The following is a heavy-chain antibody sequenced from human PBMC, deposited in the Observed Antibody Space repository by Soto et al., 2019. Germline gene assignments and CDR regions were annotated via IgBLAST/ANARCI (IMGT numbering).Heavy chain of an antibody. D-gene: IGHD5-12*01. V-gene: IGHV3-7*01. J-gene: IGHJ4*02. Sequence: GGSLRLSCAASGFTFSSYWMSWVRQAPGKGLEWVANIKQDGSEKYYVDSVKGRFTISRDNAKNSLYLQMNSLRAEDTAVYYCARGGGGATIKDLFDYWGQRTLVTVSS. CDR2: IKQDGSEK. CDR3: ARGGGGATIKDLFDY. CDR1: GFTFSSYW.